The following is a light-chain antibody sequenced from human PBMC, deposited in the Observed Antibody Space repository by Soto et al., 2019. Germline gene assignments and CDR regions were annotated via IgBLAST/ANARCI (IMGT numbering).Light chain of an antibody. CDR3: QQYNRYPLT. Sequence: DIQMTQSPSSLSASVGDRVTLTCRASQGIGNYLAWFQQKPGKAPRSLIYAASSSQTGVPSKFSGSGSGTDFILTISSLQPEDSAIYYCQQYNRYPLTFGEGTKVEIK. CDR1: QGIGNY. J-gene: IGKJ4*01. V-gene: IGKV1-16*02. CDR2: AAS.